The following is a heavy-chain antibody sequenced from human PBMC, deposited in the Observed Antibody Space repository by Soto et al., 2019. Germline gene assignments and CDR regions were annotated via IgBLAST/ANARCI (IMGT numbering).Heavy chain of an antibody. J-gene: IGHJ4*02. CDR3: ARDYGGTWCDN. Sequence: QVQLVQSGAEVKKPGASVKVSCKTSGYTFTGYGVSWVRQAPGQWLEWMGWIIAYNGDKNYAQKLQGRVTMTVDTSTSTAYMELRRLRSDDTAVYYCARDYGGTWCDNWGQGTLVTVSS. V-gene: IGHV1-18*01. CDR1: GYTFTGYG. CDR2: IIAYNGDK. D-gene: IGHD6-13*01.